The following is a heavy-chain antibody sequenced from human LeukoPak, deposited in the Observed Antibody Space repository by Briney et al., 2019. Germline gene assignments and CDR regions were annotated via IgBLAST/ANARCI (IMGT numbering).Heavy chain of an antibody. V-gene: IGHV3-21*01. CDR2: ISSSSSYI. CDR1: GFTFSSYS. J-gene: IGHJ4*02. CDR3: ASNGDGYNRPLDY. D-gene: IGHD5-24*01. Sequence: PGGSLRLSCAASGFTFSSYSMNWVRQAPGKGLEWVSSISSSSSYIYYADSVKGRFTISRDNAKNSLYLQMNSLRAEDTAVYYCASNGDGYNRPLDYWGQGTLATVSS.